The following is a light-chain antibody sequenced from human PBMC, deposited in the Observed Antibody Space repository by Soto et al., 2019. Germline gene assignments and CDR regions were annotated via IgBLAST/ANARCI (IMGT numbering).Light chain of an antibody. CDR1: QNSVGY. CDR2: AAS. J-gene: IGKJ3*01. V-gene: IGKV1-39*01. CDR3: QQSYTTPFT. Sequence: DIQMTQSPSSLSASVADRVTITCRASQNSVGYLSWYRQTPGKAPKLLIYAASSLRSGVPSRFSGSGSGTEFYFTISSLQPEDFATYYCQQSYTTPFTFGPGTHVDI.